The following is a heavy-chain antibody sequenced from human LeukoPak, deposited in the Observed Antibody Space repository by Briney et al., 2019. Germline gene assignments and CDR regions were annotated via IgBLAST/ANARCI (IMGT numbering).Heavy chain of an antibody. CDR1: GGSISSYY. CDR3: ARDGAAAGLNDAFDI. CDR2: IHHSGST. J-gene: IGHJ3*02. Sequence: SETLSLTCNVSGGSISSYYWSWIRQPPGKGLEWIGYIHHSGSTNYNPSLKSRVTISVDTPKNQFSLKLSSVTAADTAVYYCARDGAAAGLNDAFDIWGQGTMVTVSS. D-gene: IGHD6-13*01. V-gene: IGHV4-59*12.